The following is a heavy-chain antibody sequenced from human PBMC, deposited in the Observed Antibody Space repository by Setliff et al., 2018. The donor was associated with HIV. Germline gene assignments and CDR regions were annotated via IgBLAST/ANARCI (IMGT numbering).Heavy chain of an antibody. CDR3: ARFLDHDYGDYRTYYFDF. V-gene: IGHV1-8*02. CDR2: MNPNNGNT. D-gene: IGHD4-17*01. J-gene: IGHJ4*02. Sequence: ASVKVSCKASGYTFTSYGINWVRQATGQGLEWMGWMNPNNGNTGYSQKFQGRVTMTRNTSISTAYMELSSLRSEDTAVYYCARFLDHDYGDYRTYYFDFWGQGTLVTVSS. CDR1: GYTFTSYG.